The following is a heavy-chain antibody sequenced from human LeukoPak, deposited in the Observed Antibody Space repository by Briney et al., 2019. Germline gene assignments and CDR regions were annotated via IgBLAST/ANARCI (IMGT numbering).Heavy chain of an antibody. D-gene: IGHD5-24*01. V-gene: IGHV4-34*01. Sequence: SETLSLTCGASGGSFSEYDWTWVRQPPGKGLEWIGQINDGGDTNYIPSLKSRVTISIGTSKKQFSLKLKSVTAADTAVYYCARGLGWKMATLGLFYIDVWGEGTTVTVS. CDR1: GGSFSEYD. CDR2: INDGGDT. J-gene: IGHJ6*03. CDR3: ARGLGWKMATLGLFYIDV.